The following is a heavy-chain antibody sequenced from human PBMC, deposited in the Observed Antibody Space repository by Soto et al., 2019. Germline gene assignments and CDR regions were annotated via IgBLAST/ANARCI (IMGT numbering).Heavy chain of an antibody. CDR2: IYPGDSDT. CDR1: GCSFTSYW. V-gene: IGHV5-51*01. D-gene: IGHD3-22*01. Sequence: GESLKISCKGSGCSFTSYWIGWVLQMPGKGLEWMGIIYPGDSDTRYSPSFQGQVTISADKSISTAYLQWSSLKASDTAMYYCARQGSGYPDYYYGMDVWGQGTTVTVSS. CDR3: ARQGSGYPDYYYGMDV. J-gene: IGHJ6*02.